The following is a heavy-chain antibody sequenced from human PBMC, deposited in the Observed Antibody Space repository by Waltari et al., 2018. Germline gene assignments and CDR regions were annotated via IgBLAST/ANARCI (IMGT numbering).Heavy chain of an antibody. J-gene: IGHJ4*02. CDR3: ARGRSRTHNDY. D-gene: IGHD6-13*01. Sequence: QLQLQESGPGLVKPSATLSLTCTVSGGSISSSSYHWGWTRQPPGKGLEWIGSIYYSGSTYYNPSLKSRVTISVDTSKNQFSLKLSSVTAADTAVYYCARGRSRTHNDYWGQGTLVTVSS. CDR2: IYYSGST. CDR1: GGSISSSSYH. V-gene: IGHV4-39*01.